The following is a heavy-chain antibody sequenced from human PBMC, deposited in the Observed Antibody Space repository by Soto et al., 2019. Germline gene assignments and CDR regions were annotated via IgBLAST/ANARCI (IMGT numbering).Heavy chain of an antibody. CDR2: IKHDGSET. Sequence: EVQLVESGGDLVQPGGSLRLSCAASGFTFNTFWMSWVRQSPGKGLEWVANIKHDGSETYYVDSLKGRFTISRDNAKNSLFLQMNTLRTEDTAVYYCARDFATHCSGSTCYPYAYWGQRALVTVSS. J-gene: IGHJ4*02. CDR1: GFTFNTFW. V-gene: IGHV3-7*03. D-gene: IGHD2-15*01. CDR3: ARDFATHCSGSTCYPYAY.